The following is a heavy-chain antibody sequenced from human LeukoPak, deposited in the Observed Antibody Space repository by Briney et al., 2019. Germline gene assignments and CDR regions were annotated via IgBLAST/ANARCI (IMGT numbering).Heavy chain of an antibody. CDR1: GFIFSDSA. CDR3: TSPAHDFDFWSGYYSV. Sequence: PGGSLTLSCTVSGFIFSDSAIHWVRQAAGKGLEWVGRIRSKANSDETAYAASVKGRFTISRDDSKDTAYLQMHSLKPEDTAVYHCTSPAHDFDFWSGYYSVWGRGAQVTVSS. D-gene: IGHD3-3*01. CDR2: IRSKANSDET. V-gene: IGHV3-73*01. J-gene: IGHJ1*01.